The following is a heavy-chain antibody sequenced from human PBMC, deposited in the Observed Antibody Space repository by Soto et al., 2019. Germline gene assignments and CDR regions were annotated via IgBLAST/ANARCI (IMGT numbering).Heavy chain of an antibody. J-gene: IGHJ6*03. CDR3: AKSARPYYYYYYMDV. V-gene: IGHV3-23*01. CDR1: GFTFSSYA. D-gene: IGHD6-6*01. Sequence: GGSLRLSCAASGFTFSSYAMSWVRQAPGKGLEWVSAISGSGGSTYYADSVKGRFTISRDNSKHTLYLQMNSLRAEDTAVYYCAKSARPYYYYYYMDVWGKGTTVTVSS. CDR2: ISGSGGST.